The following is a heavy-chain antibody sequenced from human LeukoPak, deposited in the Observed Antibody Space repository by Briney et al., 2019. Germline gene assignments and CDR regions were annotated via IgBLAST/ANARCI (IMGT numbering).Heavy chain of an antibody. V-gene: IGHV3-23*01. D-gene: IGHD3-22*01. CDR1: GFTFSNYA. J-gene: IGHJ4*02. CDR3: AKDRPIYDSSGYYYGYFDY. Sequence: GGSLRLSCVASGFTFSNYAMSWVRQAPGKGLEWVSAISGSGGSTYYADSVKGRFTISRDNSKNTLYLQMNSLRAEDTAVYYCAKDRPIYDSSGYYYGYFDYWGQGTLVTVSS. CDR2: ISGSGGST.